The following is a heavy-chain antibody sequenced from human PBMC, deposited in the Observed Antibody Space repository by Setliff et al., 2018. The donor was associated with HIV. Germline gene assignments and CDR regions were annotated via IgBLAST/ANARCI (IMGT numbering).Heavy chain of an antibody. CDR3: ARVEITIFGVADAFDI. J-gene: IGHJ3*02. CDR1: GFTFSSYE. CDR2: ISSSSSTI. D-gene: IGHD3-3*01. Sequence: PGGSLRLSCAASGFTFSSYEMNWVRQAPGKGLEWVSSISSSSSTIYYADSVKGRFTISRDNAKNSLYLQMNSLRAEDTAFYYCARVEITIFGVADAFDIWGQGTMVTVSS. V-gene: IGHV3-48*03.